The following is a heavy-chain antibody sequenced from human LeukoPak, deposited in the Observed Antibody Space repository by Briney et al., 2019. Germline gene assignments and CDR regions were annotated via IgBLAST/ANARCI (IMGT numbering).Heavy chain of an antibody. CDR2: IHYSGST. CDR1: GGSISSYY. V-gene: IGHV4-59*01. CDR3: ARCGREDYYGSGTPDAFDI. J-gene: IGHJ3*02. Sequence: SETLSLTCTVSGGSISSYYWSWIRQPPGKGLEWIGYIHYSGSTNYNPSLKSRVTISVDTSKNQFSLKLSSVTAADTAVYYCARCGREDYYGSGTPDAFDIWGQGTMVTVSS. D-gene: IGHD3-10*01.